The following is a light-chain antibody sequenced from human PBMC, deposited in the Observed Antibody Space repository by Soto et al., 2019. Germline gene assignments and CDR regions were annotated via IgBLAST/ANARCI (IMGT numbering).Light chain of an antibody. Sequence: EIVLTQSPATLSLSPGERATLSCRASQSVSSYLAWYQQKPGQAPRLLIYDASNRATGIPARFSGSGSGTDFTLTISSLEPEDFAFYYCQQRSNWLGTFGQGTKVEIK. V-gene: IGKV3-11*01. J-gene: IGKJ1*01. CDR1: QSVSSY. CDR3: QQRSNWLGT. CDR2: DAS.